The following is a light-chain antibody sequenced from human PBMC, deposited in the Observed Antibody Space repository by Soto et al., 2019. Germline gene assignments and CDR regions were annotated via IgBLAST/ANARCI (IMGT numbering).Light chain of an antibody. Sequence: DIRMTQSPGSLSAFLGDTVTISCQTGPPISVYLNWYQQKPGQAPTLLISAASTRESGVPDRFSGSGSGTDFTLTISSLQAEDVAVYYCQQDYSTLITFGQGTRLEI. CDR2: AAS. V-gene: IGKV1-39*01. CDR1: PPISVY. J-gene: IGKJ5*01. CDR3: QQDYSTLIT.